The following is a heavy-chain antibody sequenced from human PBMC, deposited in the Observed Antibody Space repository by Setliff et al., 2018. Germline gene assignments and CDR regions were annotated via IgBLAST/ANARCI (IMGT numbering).Heavy chain of an antibody. Sequence: GGSLRLSCAASGFTFSSYGMHWVRQAPGKGLEWVAFIRYDGSNKYYADSVKGRFTISRDNSKNTLYLQMNSLRAEDTAVYYCANSMPNYYYYYYMDVWGKGTTVTVSS. D-gene: IGHD2-2*01. V-gene: IGHV3-30*02. CDR1: GFTFSSYG. J-gene: IGHJ6*03. CDR2: IRYDGSNK. CDR3: ANSMPNYYYYYYMDV.